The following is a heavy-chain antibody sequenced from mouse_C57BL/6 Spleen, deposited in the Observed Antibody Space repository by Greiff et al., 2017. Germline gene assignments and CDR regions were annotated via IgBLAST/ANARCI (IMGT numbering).Heavy chain of an antibody. V-gene: IGHV1-15*01. Sequence: QVQLQQSGAELVRPGASVTLSCKASGYTFTDYEMHWVKQTPVHGLEWIGAIDPETGGTAYNQKFKGKAILTADKSSSTAYMELRSLTSEDSAVYYCTSYGRNYNFDYWGQGTTLTVSS. D-gene: IGHD1-1*01. CDR2: IDPETGGT. CDR3: TSYGRNYNFDY. J-gene: IGHJ2*01. CDR1: GYTFTDYE.